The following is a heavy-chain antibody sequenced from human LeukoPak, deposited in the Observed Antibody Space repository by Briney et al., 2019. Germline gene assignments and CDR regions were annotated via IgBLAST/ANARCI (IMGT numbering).Heavy chain of an antibody. CDR1: GFTFSSFW. J-gene: IGHJ4*02. Sequence: GGSLRLSCAASGFTFSSFWMSWVRQAPGKGLEWVANIKQDGSDKYYVDSVKGRFTLSRDNAKNSVHLQMNSLRAEDTAVYYCARIFEYGSIYYFDYWGQGTLVTVSS. V-gene: IGHV3-7*01. CDR3: ARIFEYGSIYYFDY. D-gene: IGHD3-10*01. CDR2: IKQDGSDK.